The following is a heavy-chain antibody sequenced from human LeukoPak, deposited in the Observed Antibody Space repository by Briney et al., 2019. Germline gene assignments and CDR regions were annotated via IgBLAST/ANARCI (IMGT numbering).Heavy chain of an antibody. CDR3: ARVESIAARQFDY. CDR2: INHSGST. CDR1: GGSFSGYY. D-gene: IGHD2-15*01. Sequence: SETLSLTCAVYGGSFSGYYWSWIRQPPGKGLEWIGEINHSGSTNYNPSLKSRVTISVDTSKNQFSLKLSSVTAADTAVCYCARVESIAARQFDYWGQGTLVTVSS. V-gene: IGHV4-34*01. J-gene: IGHJ4*02.